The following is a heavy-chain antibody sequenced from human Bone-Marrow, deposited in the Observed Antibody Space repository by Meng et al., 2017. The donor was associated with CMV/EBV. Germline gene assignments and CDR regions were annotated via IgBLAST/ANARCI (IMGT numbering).Heavy chain of an antibody. CDR1: GFTFSDHY. CDR2: TRNKANSYTT. J-gene: IGHJ6*02. D-gene: IGHD3-3*01. CDR3: ATTSGGYDFWSGLNYYYYGMDV. V-gene: IGHV3-72*01. Sequence: GESLKISCAASGFTFSDHYMDWVRQAPGKGLEWVGRTRNKANSYTTEYAASVKGRFTISRDDSKNSLYLQMNSLKTEDTAVYYCATTSGGYDFWSGLNYYYYGMDVWGQETTVTVSS.